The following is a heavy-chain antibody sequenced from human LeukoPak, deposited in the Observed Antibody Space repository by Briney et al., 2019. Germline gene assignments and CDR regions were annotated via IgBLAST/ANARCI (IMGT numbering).Heavy chain of an antibody. D-gene: IGHD4-23*01. CDR2: IWYDGSNK. Sequence: GGSLRLSCAASGFTFSSYGMHWVRQAPGKGLEWGAVIWYDGSNKYYADSVKGRFTISRENSKNTLYLQMNSLRAEDTAVYYCARDSFHGGNSYYYYMDVWGKGTTVTVSS. J-gene: IGHJ6*03. CDR1: GFTFSSYG. CDR3: ARDSFHGGNSYYYYMDV. V-gene: IGHV3-33*01.